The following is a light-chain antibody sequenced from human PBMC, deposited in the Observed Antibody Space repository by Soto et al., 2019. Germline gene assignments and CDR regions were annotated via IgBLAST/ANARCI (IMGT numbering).Light chain of an antibody. CDR1: QSVNSN. CDR3: QQYSDWPPRIT. J-gene: IGKJ5*01. CDR2: GAS. V-gene: IGKV3-15*01. Sequence: EIVMTQSPATLSLSPGERATLPCRASQSVNSNLAWYQQIPGQAPRLLIYGASTRATGIPATFSGSGSGTEFTLTISSLQSEDFAIYYCQQYSDWPPRITFGQGTRLEIK.